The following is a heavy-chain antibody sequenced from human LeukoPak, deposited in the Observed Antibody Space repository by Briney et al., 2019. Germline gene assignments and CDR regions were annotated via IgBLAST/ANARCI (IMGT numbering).Heavy chain of an antibody. Sequence: PGESLKISCKGSGYSFISYWIGWVRQMPGKGLEWMGIIYPGDSDTRYSPSFQGQVTISADKSISTAYLQWSSLKASDTAMYYCASTGGSGSYWDPFDPWGQGTLVTVSS. CDR3: ASTGGSGSYWDPFDP. D-gene: IGHD3-10*01. V-gene: IGHV5-51*01. CDR2: IYPGDSDT. CDR1: GYSFISYW. J-gene: IGHJ5*02.